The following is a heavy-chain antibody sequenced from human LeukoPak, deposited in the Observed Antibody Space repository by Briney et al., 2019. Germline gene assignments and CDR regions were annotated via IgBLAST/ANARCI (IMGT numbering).Heavy chain of an antibody. D-gene: IGHD6-19*01. CDR3: ARSEIPLAYYY. CDR1: GYTFTDYY. CDR2: INPNSGGT. Sequence: GASVKVTCKASGYTFTDYYMHWVRQAPGQGLEWMGWINPNSGGTKYAQKFQGRVIMTRDTSISTADMDLSSLRSDDTAVYYCARSEIPLAYYYWGQGTLVTVSA. J-gene: IGHJ4*02. V-gene: IGHV1-2*02.